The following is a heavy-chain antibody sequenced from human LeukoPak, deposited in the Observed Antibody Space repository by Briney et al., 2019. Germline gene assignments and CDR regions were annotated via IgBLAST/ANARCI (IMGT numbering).Heavy chain of an antibody. CDR2: MNPISGST. CDR1: GYTFSDYD. D-gene: IGHD3-10*01. CDR3: ARVKRFPTVWFDP. Sequence: ASVKVSCKASGYTFSDYDINWVRLAAGQGLEWMGWMNPISGSTGYAQKFRDRIIMTRDTSITTAFMELTSLTSDDTAIYYCARVKRFPTVWFDPWGQGTLVTVSS. J-gene: IGHJ5*02. V-gene: IGHV1-8*01.